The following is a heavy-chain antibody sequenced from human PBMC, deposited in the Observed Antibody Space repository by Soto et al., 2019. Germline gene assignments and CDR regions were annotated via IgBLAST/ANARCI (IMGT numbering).Heavy chain of an antibody. CDR1: GGSINSGGYY. V-gene: IGHV4-31*01. Sequence: QVQLQESGPGLVKPSQTLSLICTVSGGSINSGGYYWNWIRQHPGKGLEWIGYIFYGGSTYYNPFLRSPVTLSSVSSEDQLELSLSPVPAATTPVYFDARGYRQAGYSSSWVFNYWGQGTLVNV. CDR3: ARGYRQAGYSSSWVFNY. CDR2: IFYGGST. D-gene: IGHD6-13*01. J-gene: IGHJ4*02.